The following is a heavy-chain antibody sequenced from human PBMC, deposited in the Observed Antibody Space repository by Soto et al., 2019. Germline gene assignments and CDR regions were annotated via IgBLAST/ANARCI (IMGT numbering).Heavy chain of an antibody. J-gene: IGHJ4*02. CDR3: ARDSYARNYYGSGSYFLDY. D-gene: IGHD3-10*01. CDR1: GFTFSSYW. Sequence: GGSLRLSCAASGFTFSSYWMSWVRQAPGKGLEWVANIKQDGSEKYYVDSVKGRFTISRDNAKNSLYLQMNSLRAEDTAVYYCARDSYARNYYGSGSYFLDYWGQGTLVTVSS. V-gene: IGHV3-7*05. CDR2: IKQDGSEK.